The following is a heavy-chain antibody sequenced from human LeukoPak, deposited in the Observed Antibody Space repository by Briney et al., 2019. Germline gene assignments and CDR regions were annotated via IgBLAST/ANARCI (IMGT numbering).Heavy chain of an antibody. J-gene: IGHJ4*02. CDR2: LYTSGRT. CDR1: GDSVSSKS. V-gene: IGHV4-4*09. CDR3: SVAGS. D-gene: IGHD2-15*01. Sequence: ASATLSLTCTVSGDSVSSKSWSWIRQPPGKGLEWIGYLYTSGRTSYKPSLRSRVTITVDTSKNQFSLKLNSVTAADTAVYYCSVAGSWGQGTLVTVSS.